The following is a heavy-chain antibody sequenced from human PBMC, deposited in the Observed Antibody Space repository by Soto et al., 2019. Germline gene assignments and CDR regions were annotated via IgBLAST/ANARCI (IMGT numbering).Heavy chain of an antibody. V-gene: IGHV3-30*18. CDR2: ISYDGSNK. J-gene: IGHJ6*02. CDR3: AKEGGYYGSGSYSVGENYYGMDV. Sequence: QVQLVESGGGVVQPGRSLRLSCAASGFTFSSYGMHWVRQAPGKGLEWVAVISYDGSNKYYADSVKGRFTISRDNSKNTLYLKMNRLRAEDTGVYYCAKEGGYYGSGSYSVGENYYGMDVWGQGTTVTVSS. CDR1: GFTFSSYG. D-gene: IGHD3-10*01.